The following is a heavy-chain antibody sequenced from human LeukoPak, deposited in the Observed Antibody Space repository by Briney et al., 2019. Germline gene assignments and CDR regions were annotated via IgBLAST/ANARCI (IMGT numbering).Heavy chain of an antibody. V-gene: IGHV1-3*03. CDR3: ARSPKLELLYCMDV. CDR1: GYTFTDYY. D-gene: IGHD1-7*01. J-gene: IGHJ6*03. CDR2: INAGNGNT. Sequence: GASVKVSCKSSGYTFTDYYMHWVRQAPGQRLEWMGWINAGNGNTKYSQEFRGRVTITRDTSASTAYMELSSLRSEDMAVYYCARSPKLELLYCMDVWGKGTTVTISS.